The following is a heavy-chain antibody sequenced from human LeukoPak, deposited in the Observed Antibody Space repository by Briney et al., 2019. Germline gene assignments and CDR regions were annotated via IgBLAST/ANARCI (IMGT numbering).Heavy chain of an antibody. D-gene: IGHD2-2*01. V-gene: IGHV3-74*01. CDR2: ITNDGSST. J-gene: IGHJ4*02. Sequence: GGSLRLSCAASGLTFSSHWMHWVRQAPGKGLVWVSRITNDGSSTTYADSVKGRFTISRDNAKNMLYLQMNSLRAEDTAVYYCARDPVDSIVVVPAAMSGYWGQGTLVTVSS. CDR1: GLTFSSHW. CDR3: ARDPVDSIVVVPAAMSGY.